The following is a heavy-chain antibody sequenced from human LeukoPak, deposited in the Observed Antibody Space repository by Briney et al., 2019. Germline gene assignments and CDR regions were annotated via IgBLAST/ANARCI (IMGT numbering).Heavy chain of an antibody. CDR1: GFTFTSYS. CDR3: AKDRGENSGIQAN. V-gene: IGHV3-23*01. J-gene: IGHJ4*02. Sequence: RGSLRLSCAASGFTFTSYSMSCVRHPPGELLEWVSAISGSGASTNYADSGKGRFTISRDNYRNNLYLEMNSRRAEDTAVYYCAKDRGENSGIQANWGEGTLVSVSS. CDR2: ISGSGAST. D-gene: IGHD1-26*01.